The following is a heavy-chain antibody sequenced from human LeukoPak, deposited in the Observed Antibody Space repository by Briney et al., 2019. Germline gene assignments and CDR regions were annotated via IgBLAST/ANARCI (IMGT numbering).Heavy chain of an antibody. CDR3: AADLSSSCGLGY. Sequence: QPGRSLRLSCAASGFTFSSYAMHWVRQAPGKGLEWVAVISYDGSNKYYADSVKGRFTISRDNAKNSLYLQMNSLRPEDTAVYYCAADLSSSCGLGYWGQGTLVTVSS. J-gene: IGHJ4*02. D-gene: IGHD6-6*01. CDR2: ISYDGSNK. V-gene: IGHV3-30-3*01. CDR1: GFTFSSYA.